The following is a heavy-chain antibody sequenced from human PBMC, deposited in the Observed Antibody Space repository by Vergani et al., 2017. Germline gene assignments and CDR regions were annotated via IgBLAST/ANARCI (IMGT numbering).Heavy chain of an antibody. CDR2: INWSGDST. CDR3: ARETSQHFDH. J-gene: IGHJ4*02. Sequence: EVQLVASGGGVVRPGGSLRLSCIISGFNFEDHMMNWVRQIPGKGLEWVSGINWSGDSTAYADSVRGRFTMSRDNAKNSLDLQMNSLRVEDTAFYYCARETSQHFDHWGQGVRVSVSS. V-gene: IGHV3-20*04. CDR1: GFNFEDHM.